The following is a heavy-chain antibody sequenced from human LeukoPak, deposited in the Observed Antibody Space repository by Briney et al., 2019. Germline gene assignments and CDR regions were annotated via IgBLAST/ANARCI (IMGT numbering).Heavy chain of an antibody. CDR2: INHSGST. D-gene: IGHD3-10*02. CDR1: GGSFSGYY. CDR3: ARGRPTRFGDRSRSHSDY. Sequence: SETLSLTCAVYGGSFSGYYWSWIRQPPGKGLEWIGEINHSGSTNYNPSLKSRVTISVDTSKNQSSLKLSSVTAADTAVYYCARGRPTRFGDRSRSHSDYWGQGTLVTVSS. J-gene: IGHJ4*02. V-gene: IGHV4-34*01.